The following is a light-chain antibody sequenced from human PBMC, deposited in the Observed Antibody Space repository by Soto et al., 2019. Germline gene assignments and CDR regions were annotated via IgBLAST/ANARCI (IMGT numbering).Light chain of an antibody. CDR1: SSNIGAGYD. CDR2: ANT. V-gene: IGLV1-40*01. CDR3: QSYDSSLSGCV. J-gene: IGLJ1*01. Sequence: QSALTQPPSVSGAPGQRVTISCTGSSSNIGAGYDVHWYQQLPGTAPKLLIYANTNRPSGVPGRFSGSKSGTSASLAITGLXAEDEADYYCQSYDSSLSGCVFGTGTKVTVL.